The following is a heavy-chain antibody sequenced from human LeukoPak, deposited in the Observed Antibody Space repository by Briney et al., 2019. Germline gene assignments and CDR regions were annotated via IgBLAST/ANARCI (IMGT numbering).Heavy chain of an antibody. CDR2: INPNSGGT. CDR3: ARLASLYDSSGYYWGDY. J-gene: IGHJ4*02. CDR1: GYTFTGYY. D-gene: IGHD3-22*01. Sequence: ASVKVSCKASGYTFTGYYMHWVRQAPGQGLEWMGWINPNSGGTNYAQKFQGRVTMTRDTSISTAYMELSRLRSDDTAVYYCARLASLYDSSGYYWGDYWGQGTLVTVSS. V-gene: IGHV1-2*02.